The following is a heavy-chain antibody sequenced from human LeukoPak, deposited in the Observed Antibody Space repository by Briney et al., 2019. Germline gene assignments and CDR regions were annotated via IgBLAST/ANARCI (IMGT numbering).Heavy chain of an antibody. CDR2: ISYDGSNK. CDR3: ARDRDSSGWYEGFDY. D-gene: IGHD6-19*01. V-gene: IGHV3-30-3*01. CDR1: GFTFSSSA. J-gene: IGHJ4*02. Sequence: GGSLRLSCAACGFTFSSSAMHWVRQAPDKGLEWVAVISYDGSNKYYADSVKGRFTISRDNSKNTLYLQMNSLRADDTAVYYCARDRDSSGWYEGFDYWGQGTLVTVSS.